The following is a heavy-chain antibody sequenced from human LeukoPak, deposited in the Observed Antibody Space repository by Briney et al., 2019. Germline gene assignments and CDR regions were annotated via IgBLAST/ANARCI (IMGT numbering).Heavy chain of an antibody. CDR3: ARDDGGNSEFDY. CDR2: ISAYNGNT. D-gene: IGHD4-23*01. Sequence: EASVKVSCKASGYTFASYGISWVRQAPGQGLEWMGWISAYNGNTNYAQKLQGRVTMTTDTSTSTAYMELSSLRSEDTAVYYCARDDGGNSEFDYWGQGTLVTVSS. V-gene: IGHV1-18*01. CDR1: GYTFASYG. J-gene: IGHJ4*02.